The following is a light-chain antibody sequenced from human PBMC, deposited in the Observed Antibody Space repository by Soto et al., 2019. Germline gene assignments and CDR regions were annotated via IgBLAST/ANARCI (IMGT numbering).Light chain of an antibody. CDR3: LSYTSANTRV. CDR1: SSDVGGYKF. J-gene: IGLJ3*02. V-gene: IGLV2-14*01. Sequence: QSALTQLASVSASPGQSITISCTGTSSDVGGYKFVSWYQHHPGKAPKLMIYEVNNRPSGVSNRFSGSKSGNTASLTISGLQPEDEADYYCLSYTSANTRVFGGGTMLTVL. CDR2: EVN.